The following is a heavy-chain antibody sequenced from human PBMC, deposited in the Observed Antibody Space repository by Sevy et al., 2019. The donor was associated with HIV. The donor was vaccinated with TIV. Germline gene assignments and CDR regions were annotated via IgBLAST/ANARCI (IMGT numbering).Heavy chain of an antibody. CDR2: IGAYNRNR. Sequence: ASVKVSCKASGYTFASEGISWVRQAPGQGLEWMGWIGAYNRNRNPAQNFQTRVTLTIDRSTSTAFMELRGLRSDETAMYYCARVPTYYYGSATYFESWGQGTLVTVSS. CDR3: ARVPTYYYGSATYFES. J-gene: IGHJ4*02. CDR1: GYTFASEG. D-gene: IGHD3-10*01. V-gene: IGHV1-18*01.